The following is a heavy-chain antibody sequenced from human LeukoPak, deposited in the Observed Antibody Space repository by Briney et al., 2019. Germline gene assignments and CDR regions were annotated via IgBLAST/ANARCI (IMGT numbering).Heavy chain of an antibody. Sequence: QSLSLTCAISGDSVSSNSAAWNWIRQSPSRGLEWLGRTYYRAKWYNDYAVSVKSRITINPDTSKNQFSLQLNSVTPEDTAVYYCARGGIRFLEWLLRFDPWGQGTLVTVSS. J-gene: IGHJ5*02. CDR3: ARGGIRFLEWLLRFDP. D-gene: IGHD3-3*01. V-gene: IGHV6-1*01. CDR1: GDSVSSNSAA. CDR2: TYYRAKWYN.